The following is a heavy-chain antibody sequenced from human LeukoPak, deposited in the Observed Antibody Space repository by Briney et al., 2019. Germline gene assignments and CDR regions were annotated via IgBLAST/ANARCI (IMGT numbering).Heavy chain of an antibody. D-gene: IGHD6-13*01. CDR2: ISSSSSYI. J-gene: IGHJ4*02. CDR3: AKDKFGIAAAGLFDY. V-gene: IGHV3-21*04. Sequence: GGSLRLSCAASGFTFSSYSMNWVRQAPGKGLEWVSSISSSSSYIYYADSVKGRFTISRDNAKNSLYLQMNSLRAEDTAVYYCAKDKFGIAAAGLFDYWGQGTLVTVSS. CDR1: GFTFSSYS.